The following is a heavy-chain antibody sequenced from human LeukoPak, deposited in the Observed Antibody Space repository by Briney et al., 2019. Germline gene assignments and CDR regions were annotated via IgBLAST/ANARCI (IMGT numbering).Heavy chain of an antibody. J-gene: IGHJ5*02. CDR1: GGSLSSYN. CDR3: ARDYYDSSGHLWWFDP. Sequence: SETLSLTCTVSGGSLSSYNCSWIRQPAGKGRERIWRIYTSGRTKYNTSLTSRVTISVDTSKNQFSLKLTAVTAADTAVYYCARDYYDSSGHLWWFDPWGQGTLVTVSS. V-gene: IGHV4-4*07. CDR2: IYTSGRT. D-gene: IGHD3-22*01.